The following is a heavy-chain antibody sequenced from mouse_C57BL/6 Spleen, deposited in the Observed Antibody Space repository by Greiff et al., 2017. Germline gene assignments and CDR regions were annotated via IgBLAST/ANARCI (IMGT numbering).Heavy chain of an antibody. J-gene: IGHJ4*01. CDR1: GFTFSDYG. V-gene: IGHV5-17*01. CDR2: ISSGSSTI. D-gene: IGHD1-1*01. Sequence: EVKLVESGGGLVKPGGSLKLSCAASGFTFSDYGMHWVRQAPEKGLEWVAYISSGSSTIYYADTVKGRFTISRDNAKNTLFLQMTSLRSEDTAMYYCARAGLLRDYAMDYWGQGTSVTVSS. CDR3: ARAGLLRDYAMDY.